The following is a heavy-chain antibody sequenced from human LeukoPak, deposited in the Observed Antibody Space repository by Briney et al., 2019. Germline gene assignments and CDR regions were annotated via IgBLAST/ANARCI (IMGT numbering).Heavy chain of an antibody. J-gene: IGHJ4*02. V-gene: IGHV3-21*01. CDR1: GFTFSSYS. CDR2: ISSCSSYI. CDR3: ASDYYDSSGYSRIFDY. D-gene: IGHD3-22*01. Sequence: GGSLRLSCAASGFTFSSYSMNWVRQAPGKGLEWVSSISSCSSYIYYADSVKGRFTISRDNAKNSLYLQMNSLRAEDTAVYYCASDYYDSSGYSRIFDYWGQGTLVTVSS.